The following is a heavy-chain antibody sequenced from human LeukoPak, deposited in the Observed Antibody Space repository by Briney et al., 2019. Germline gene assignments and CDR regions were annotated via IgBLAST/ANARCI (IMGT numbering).Heavy chain of an antibody. Sequence: SETLSLTCTVSGGSISSYHWTWIRQPPGKGLEWIGYIYYSGSTNYNPSLKSRVTISVDTSKNQFSLKLSSVTAADTAVYDCARYDSSGYYNYFAYWGQGTLVTVSS. D-gene: IGHD3-22*01. CDR1: GGSISSYH. V-gene: IGHV4-59*01. CDR3: ARYDSSGYYNYFAY. J-gene: IGHJ4*02. CDR2: IYYSGST.